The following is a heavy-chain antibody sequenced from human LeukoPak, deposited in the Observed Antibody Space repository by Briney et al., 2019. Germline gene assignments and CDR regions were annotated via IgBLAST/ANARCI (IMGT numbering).Heavy chain of an antibody. CDR3: ARGPAAIHP. CDR2: VLHTVGT. D-gene: IGHD2-2*01. J-gene: IGHJ5*02. Sequence: SETLSLTCAVYGYSLTNHYWIWIRQPPGKGLEWVGEVLHTVGTNYNPSLKSRVTISVDTSKNQFFLKLTSVTAADTAVYYCARGPAAIHPWGPGTLVTVSS. V-gene: IGHV4-34*12. CDR1: GYSLTNHY.